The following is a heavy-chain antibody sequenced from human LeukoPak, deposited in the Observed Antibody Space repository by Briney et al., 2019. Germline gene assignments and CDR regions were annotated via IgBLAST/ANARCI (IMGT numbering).Heavy chain of an antibody. J-gene: IGHJ4*02. Sequence: GGSLRLSCAASGFTFSTYNMNWVRQAPGKGLEWVSSISTNSNYIHHADSVKGRFTISRDNAKNSLYLQMNSLRAEDTAVYYCARDLAAAGTGYWGQGTLVTVSS. CDR2: ISTNSNYI. CDR1: GFTFSTYN. V-gene: IGHV3-21*01. CDR3: ARDLAAAGTGY. D-gene: IGHD6-13*01.